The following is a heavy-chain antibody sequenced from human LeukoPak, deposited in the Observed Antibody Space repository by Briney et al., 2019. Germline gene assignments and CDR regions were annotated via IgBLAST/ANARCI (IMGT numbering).Heavy chain of an antibody. CDR2: INPNSGGT. D-gene: IGHD3-22*01. Sequence: ASVKVSCKASGYTFTGYYMHWVRQAPGQGLEWMGWINPNSGGTNYAQKFQGRVTMTRDTSISTAYMELSSLRSEDTAVYYCARFDYYDSSGYYDYWGQGTLVTVSS. CDR1: GYTFTGYY. CDR3: ARFDYYDSSGYYDY. V-gene: IGHV1-2*02. J-gene: IGHJ4*02.